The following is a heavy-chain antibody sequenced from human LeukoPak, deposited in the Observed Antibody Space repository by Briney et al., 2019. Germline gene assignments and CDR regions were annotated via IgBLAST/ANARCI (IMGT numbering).Heavy chain of an antibody. D-gene: IGHD3-3*01. CDR2: INSDGGSI. Sequence: GGSLRLSCAASGFTFSSYWMHWVRQAPGKGLVWVSRINSDGGSITYADSVKGRFTISRDNAKNTLFLQMHSLRVEDTAVYYCAREGCVSAYDFDCWGQGTLVTVSS. V-gene: IGHV3-74*01. J-gene: IGHJ4*02. CDR3: AREGCVSAYDFDC. CDR1: GFTFSSYW.